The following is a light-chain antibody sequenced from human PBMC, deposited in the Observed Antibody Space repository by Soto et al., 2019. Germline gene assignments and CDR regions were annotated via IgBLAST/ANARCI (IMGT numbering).Light chain of an antibody. J-gene: IGKJ1*01. CDR3: QKYNSAPWT. V-gene: IGKV1-39*01. CDR1: QSISSY. CDR2: AAS. Sequence: DIQMTQSPSSLSASVGDRVTITCRASQSISSYLNWYQQKPGKAPKLLIYAASSLRSGVPSRFSGSGSGTDFTLTISSLQPEDFATYYCQKYNSAPWTFGQGTKVDIK.